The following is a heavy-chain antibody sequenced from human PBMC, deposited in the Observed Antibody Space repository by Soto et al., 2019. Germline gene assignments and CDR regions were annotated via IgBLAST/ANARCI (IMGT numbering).Heavy chain of an antibody. J-gene: IGHJ4*02. Sequence: SVKVSCKASGGTFSSHVVSLVRQAPGQGLECMGGIIPIYNKTNYAQEFQDRVTITADKSMSIVYLEVRSLRYEDTAVYYCSRGWSDYPHWGQGTLVTVSS. D-gene: IGHD3-3*01. CDR2: IIPIYNKT. CDR3: SRGWSDYPH. V-gene: IGHV1-69*06. CDR1: GGTFSSHV.